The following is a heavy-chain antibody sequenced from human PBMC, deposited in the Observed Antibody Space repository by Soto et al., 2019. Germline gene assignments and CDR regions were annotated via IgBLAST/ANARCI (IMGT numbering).Heavy chain of an antibody. CDR3: AREVRQRGWYYFDY. Sequence: PGGSLRLSCAASGFTFSSYEMNWVRQAPGKGLEWVSYISSSGSTIYYADSVKGRFTISRDNAKNSLYLQMNSLRAEDTAVYYCAREVRQRGWYYFDYWGQGTLVTVSS. CDR2: ISSSGSTI. D-gene: IGHD2-15*01. CDR1: GFTFSSYE. V-gene: IGHV3-48*03. J-gene: IGHJ4*02.